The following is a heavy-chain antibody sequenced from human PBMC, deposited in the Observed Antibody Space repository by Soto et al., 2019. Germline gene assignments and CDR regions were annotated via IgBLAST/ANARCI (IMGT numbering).Heavy chain of an antibody. J-gene: IGHJ6*02. V-gene: IGHV4-34*01. CDR3: ARLRRPVRGYYYDGMDV. D-gene: IGHD6-19*01. CDR1: GGSFSGYY. CDR2: INHSGST. Sequence: PSETLSLTCAVYGGSFSGYYWSWIRQPPGKGLEWIGAINHSGSTNNNPSLKRRVPLPVEPSKNQFSLKLRSVTAAAPAVNSCARLRRPVRGYYYDGMDVWGRGTTVTVAS.